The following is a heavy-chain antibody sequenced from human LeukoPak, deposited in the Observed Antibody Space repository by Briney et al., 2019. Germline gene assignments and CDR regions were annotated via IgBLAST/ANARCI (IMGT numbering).Heavy chain of an antibody. CDR1: GGTISSSSYY. V-gene: IGHV4-39*07. CDR2: IYYSGST. Sequence: SETLSLTCTVSGGTISSSSYYWGWIRQPPGKGLEWIGSIYYSGSTYYNPSLKSRVTISVDTSKNQFSLKLSSVTAADTAVYYCASASSGYNPDYWGQGTLVTVSS. CDR3: ASASSGYNPDY. D-gene: IGHD3-22*01. J-gene: IGHJ4*02.